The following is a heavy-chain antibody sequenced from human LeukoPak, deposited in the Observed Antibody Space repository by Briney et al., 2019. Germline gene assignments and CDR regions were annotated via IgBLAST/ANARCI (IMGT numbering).Heavy chain of an antibody. V-gene: IGHV4-34*01. D-gene: IGHD2-2*01. J-gene: IGHJ4*02. CDR1: GGSFSGYY. CDR3: ARGCSSTSCQYYFDY. CDR2: INHSGST. Sequence: SETLSLTCAVYGGSFSGYYWSWIRQPPGKGLEWIGEINHSGSTNYNPSLKSRVTISVDTSKNQFSLELSSVTAADTAVYYCARGCSSTSCQYYFDYWGQGTLVTVSS.